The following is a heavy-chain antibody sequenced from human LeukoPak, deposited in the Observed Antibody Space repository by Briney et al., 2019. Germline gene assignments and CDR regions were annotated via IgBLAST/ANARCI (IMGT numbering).Heavy chain of an antibody. D-gene: IGHD4-17*01. Sequence: ASVKVSCKTSGYTFTDYDVHWVRQAPGQGLEWMGWINPNSASTNYAQRLKGRVTFTRDTSLSTAYMELSSLTSEDAAAYFCARGDFGETNTAFDVWGQGTLVAVSS. J-gene: IGHJ3*01. CDR1: GYTFTDYD. CDR3: ARGDFGETNTAFDV. CDR2: INPNSAST. V-gene: IGHV1-8*03.